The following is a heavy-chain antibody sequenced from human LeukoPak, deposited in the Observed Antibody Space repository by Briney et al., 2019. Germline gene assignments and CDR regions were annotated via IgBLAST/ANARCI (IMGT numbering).Heavy chain of an antibody. CDR3: VSFPGFYFDY. J-gene: IGHJ4*02. V-gene: IGHV4-59*01. CDR2: VFYSGST. CDR1: GGSFSGYY. Sequence: SETLSLTCAVYGGSFSGYYWSWIRQPPGKGLEWIGNVFYSGSTNYNPALKSRVTISVDTSKRQFSLKLSSVTAADTAVYYCVSFPGFYFDYWGRGILVTVSS.